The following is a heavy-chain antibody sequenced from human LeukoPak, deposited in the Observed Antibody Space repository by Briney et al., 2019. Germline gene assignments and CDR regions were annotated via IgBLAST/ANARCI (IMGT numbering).Heavy chain of an antibody. V-gene: IGHV3-30-3*01. CDR3: ARELAIFGVVTPGHDAFDI. J-gene: IGHJ3*02. Sequence: PGGSLRLSCAASGFTFSSYTIHWVRQAPGKGLEWVAVISYDGNSKYYVDSVKGRFTISRDNSKNTLYLQMSSLRAEDTAVYYCARELAIFGVVTPGHDAFDIWGQGTMVTVSS. CDR1: GFTFSSYT. CDR2: ISYDGNSK. D-gene: IGHD3-3*01.